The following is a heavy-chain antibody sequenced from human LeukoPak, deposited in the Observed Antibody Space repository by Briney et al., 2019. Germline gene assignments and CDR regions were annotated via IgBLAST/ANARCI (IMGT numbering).Heavy chain of an antibody. CDR1: GGSISSYY. CDR3: ARGNYGSGRPFDY. Sequence: SETLSLTCTDSGGSISSYYWSWIRQPPGKGLEWIGYIYYSGSTNYNPSLKSRVTISVDRSKNQFSLKLSSVTAADTAVYYCARGNYGSGRPFDYWGQGTLVTVSS. CDR2: IYYSGST. V-gene: IGHV4-59*12. J-gene: IGHJ4*02. D-gene: IGHD3-10*01.